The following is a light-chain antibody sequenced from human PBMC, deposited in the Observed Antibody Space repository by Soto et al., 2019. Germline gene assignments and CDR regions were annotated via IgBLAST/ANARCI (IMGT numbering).Light chain of an antibody. CDR3: QSYDSNNVL. V-gene: IGLV6-57*04. J-gene: IGLJ2*01. CDR1: SGSIASNH. Sequence: NFMLTQPHSVSESPGKTVIISCTRSSGSIASNHVQWYQQRPGSAPTTVIYKDNQRPSGVPDRFSGSIDSSSNSASLTISGLKTEDEADYYCQSYDSNNVLFGGGTKVTVL. CDR2: KDN.